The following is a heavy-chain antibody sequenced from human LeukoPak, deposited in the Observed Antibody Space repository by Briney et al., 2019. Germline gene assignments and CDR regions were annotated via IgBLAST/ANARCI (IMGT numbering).Heavy chain of an antibody. CDR1: GYTFTGYY. Sequence: ASVKVSCKASGYTFTGYYMHWMRQAPGQGLERMGWINPNSGATDYAQKFQDRVTMTWEKSINTAYMDLSRLTTDDTAIYYCARQATAAGQGDWFDPWGQGTLVTVSS. CDR3: ARQATAAGQGDWFDP. CDR2: INPNSGAT. V-gene: IGHV1-2*02. J-gene: IGHJ5*02. D-gene: IGHD6-13*01.